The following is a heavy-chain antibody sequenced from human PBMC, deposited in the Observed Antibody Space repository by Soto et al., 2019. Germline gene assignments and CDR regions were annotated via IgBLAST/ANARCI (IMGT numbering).Heavy chain of an antibody. CDR1: GDSISRYY. CDR3: ARDLWGYCGTDCYPLDV. CDR2: IYYSGST. D-gene: IGHD2-21*02. Sequence: PSETLSLTCTVSGDSISRYYSSPILQPPGKGLEWIGYIYYSGSTNYNPSLKSRVTISVDTSKNQFSLKLNSLTAADTAVYYCARDLWGYCGTDCYPLDVWGQGTTVTVSS. J-gene: IGHJ6*02. V-gene: IGHV4-59*01.